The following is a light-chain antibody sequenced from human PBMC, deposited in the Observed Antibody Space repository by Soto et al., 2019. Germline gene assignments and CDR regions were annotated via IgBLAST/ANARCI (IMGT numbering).Light chain of an antibody. CDR1: QSISDN. CDR2: GAS. CDR3: QQYKSWPPLT. V-gene: IGKV3-15*01. Sequence: DIVMTQSPAILSVSLGERATLSCLASQSISDNLAWYQQRSGQAPRLLIYGASTRATGVPARFSGSGSGTEFTITISRLQSDDFAIYYCQQYKSWPPLTFCGGIKVE. J-gene: IGKJ4*01.